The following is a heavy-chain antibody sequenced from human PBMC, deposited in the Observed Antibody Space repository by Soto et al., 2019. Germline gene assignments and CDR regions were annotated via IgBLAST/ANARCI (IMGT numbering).Heavy chain of an antibody. Sequence: QVQLQESGPGLVKPSQTLSLTCTVSDGSIGSGGYYWSWIRQRPGKGLEWIGYISDSGRTYYNPSLKSRVTISEDTSKNQFALRLRSVTAADTAVYFCARNDSGSNNFCSWGQGTLVIVSS. D-gene: IGHD3-10*01. J-gene: IGHJ4*02. V-gene: IGHV4-31*03. CDR3: ARNDSGSNNFCS. CDR2: ISDSGRT. CDR1: DGSIGSGGYY.